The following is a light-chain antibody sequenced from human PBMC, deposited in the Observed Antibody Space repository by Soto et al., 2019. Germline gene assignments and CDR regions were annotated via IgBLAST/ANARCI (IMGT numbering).Light chain of an antibody. CDR2: KAS. Sequence: DSQMTQSPSTLSASVGDRVTITCRASQSISSWLAWYQQKPGKAPKLLIYKASSLESGVPSRFSGSGSGTEFTLTISSLQPDDFATYHCQQYNSYSRTFGQGTKVDSK. V-gene: IGKV1-5*03. CDR3: QQYNSYSRT. CDR1: QSISSW. J-gene: IGKJ1*01.